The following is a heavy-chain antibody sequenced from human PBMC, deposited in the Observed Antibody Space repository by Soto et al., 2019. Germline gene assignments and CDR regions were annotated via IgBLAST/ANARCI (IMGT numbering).Heavy chain of an antibody. D-gene: IGHD3-22*01. V-gene: IGHV3-23*01. Sequence: EVQLLATGGGLGQPGGSLRLSCTASGFTFNRYAMGWVRQAPGKGLQWVAGISASGGSTYYGPSVKGRFTISRDSSKNPLHLQIDCLRGEDTAIYYCEKATTYSYDTDAFDFWGHGTMVTVS. CDR1: GFTFNRYA. J-gene: IGHJ3*01. CDR2: ISASGGST. CDR3: EKATTYSYDTDAFDF.